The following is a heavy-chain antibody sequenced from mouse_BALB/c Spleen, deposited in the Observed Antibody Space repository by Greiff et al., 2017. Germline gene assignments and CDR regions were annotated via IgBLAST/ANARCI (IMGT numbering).Heavy chain of an antibody. CDR3: ASITTVVATDYAMDY. CDR1: GFTFSSYA. D-gene: IGHD1-1*01. J-gene: IGHJ4*01. CDR2: ISSGGST. V-gene: IGHV5-6-5*01. Sequence: EVQVVESGGGLVKPGGSLKLSCAASGFTFSSYAMSWVRQTPGKRLEWVASISSGGSTYYPDSVKGRFTISRDNARNILYLQMSSLRSEDTAMYYCASITTVVATDYAMDYWGQGTSVTVSS.